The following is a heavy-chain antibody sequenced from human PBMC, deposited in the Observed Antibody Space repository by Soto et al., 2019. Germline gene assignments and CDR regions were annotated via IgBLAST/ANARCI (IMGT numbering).Heavy chain of an antibody. CDR2: IYYSGST. CDR3: AGTYYDILTGYYHYYYMDV. V-gene: IGHV4-59*01. CDR1: GGSISSYY. D-gene: IGHD3-9*01. J-gene: IGHJ6*03. Sequence: PSETLSLTCTVSGGSISSYYWSWIRQPPGKGLEWIGYIYYSGSTNYNPSLKSRVTISVDTSKNQFSLKLSSVTAADTAVYYCAGTYYDILTGYYHYYYMDVWGKGTTVTVSS.